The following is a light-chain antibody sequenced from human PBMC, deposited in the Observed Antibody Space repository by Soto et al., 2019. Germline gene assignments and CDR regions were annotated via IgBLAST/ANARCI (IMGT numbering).Light chain of an antibody. J-gene: IGLJ1*01. V-gene: IGLV2-14*01. CDR3: SSYTSSGTYV. Sequence: QSALTQPASVSGSAGQSITISCTGTSSNVGGYDYVSWYQQHPGTAPKVMIYEVRYRPSGVSNRFSGSKSGNTASLTISGLQAEDEAYYYCSSYTSSGTYVFGTGTKLTVL. CDR1: SSNVGGYDY. CDR2: EVR.